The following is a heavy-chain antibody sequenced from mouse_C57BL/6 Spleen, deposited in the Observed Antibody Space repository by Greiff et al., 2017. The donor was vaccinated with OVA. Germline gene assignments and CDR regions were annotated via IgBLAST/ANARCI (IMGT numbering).Heavy chain of an antibody. V-gene: IGHV3-6*01. J-gene: IGHJ1*03. CDR3: ARSPSYWYFDV. CDR2: ISYDGSN. CDR1: GYSITSGYY. Sequence: VQLQQSGPGLVKPSQSLSLTCSVTGYSITSGYYWNWIRQFPGNKLEWMGYISYDGSNNYNPSLKNRISITRDTSKNQFFLKLNSVTTEDTATYYCARSPSYWYFDVWGTGTTVTVSS.